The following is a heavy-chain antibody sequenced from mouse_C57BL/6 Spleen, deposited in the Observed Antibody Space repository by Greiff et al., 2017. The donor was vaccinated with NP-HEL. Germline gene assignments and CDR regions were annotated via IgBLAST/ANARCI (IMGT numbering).Heavy chain of an antibody. CDR3: ARGDYYGSASFAY. Sequence: VHLVESGPELVKPGASVKISCKASGYAFSSSWMNWVKQRPGKGLEWIGRIYPGDGDTNYNGKFKGKATLTADKSSSTAYMQLSSLTSEDSAVYFCARGDYYGSASFAYWGQGTLVTVSA. J-gene: IGHJ3*01. V-gene: IGHV1-82*01. D-gene: IGHD1-1*01. CDR2: IYPGDGDT. CDR1: GYAFSSSW.